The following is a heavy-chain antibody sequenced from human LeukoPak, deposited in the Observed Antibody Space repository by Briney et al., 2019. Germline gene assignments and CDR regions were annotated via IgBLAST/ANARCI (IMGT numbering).Heavy chain of an antibody. CDR1: GGSIITGSYC. CDR2: IYYSGST. CDR3: ARACEARNFDL. Sequence: SETLSLTCIVPGGSIITGSYCWGWIRQPPGKGLEWIGIIYYSGSTYYNPSLKGRVTISVDTSKNQFSLKLSSVTAADTAVYYCARACEARNFDLWGRGTLVTVSS. V-gene: IGHV4-39*01. D-gene: IGHD1-14*01. J-gene: IGHJ2*01.